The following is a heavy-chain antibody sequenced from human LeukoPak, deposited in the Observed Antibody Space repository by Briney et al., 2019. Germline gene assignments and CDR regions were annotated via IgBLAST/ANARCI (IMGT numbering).Heavy chain of an antibody. CDR2: IIPIFGTA. Sequence: SVKVSCKASGYTFTSYDINWVRQATGQGLEWMGWIIPIFGTANYAQKFQGRVTITADESTSTAYMELSSLRSEDTAVYYCARMSGYCSGGSCYGGTWIDPWGQGTLVTVSS. V-gene: IGHV1-69*13. CDR1: GYTFTSYD. CDR3: ARMSGYCSGGSCYGGTWIDP. J-gene: IGHJ5*02. D-gene: IGHD2-15*01.